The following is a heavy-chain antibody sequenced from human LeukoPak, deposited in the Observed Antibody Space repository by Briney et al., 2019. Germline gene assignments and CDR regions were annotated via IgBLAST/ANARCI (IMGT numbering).Heavy chain of an antibody. Sequence: PGGSLRLSCAASGFTFSSYEMNWVRQAPGKGLEWVSYISSSGSTIYYADSVKGRFTISRDNAKNSLYLQMNSLRAEDTAVYCCARGSGITMVRGVADYWGRGTLVTVSS. D-gene: IGHD3-10*01. J-gene: IGHJ4*02. CDR2: ISSSGSTI. CDR1: GFTFSSYE. CDR3: ARGSGITMVRGVADY. V-gene: IGHV3-48*03.